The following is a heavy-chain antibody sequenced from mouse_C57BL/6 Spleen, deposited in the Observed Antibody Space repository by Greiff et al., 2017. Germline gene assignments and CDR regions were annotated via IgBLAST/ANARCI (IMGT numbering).Heavy chain of an antibody. CDR2: IYPGSGST. CDR1: GYTFTSYW. D-gene: IGHD2-5*01. V-gene: IGHV1-55*01. Sequence: VQLQQPGAELVKPGASVKMSCKASGYTFTSYWITWVKQRPGQGLEWIGDIYPGSGSTNYNEKFKSKATLTVDTSSSTAYMQLSSLTSEDSAVYYGARPLYYSNYRYYAMDYWGQGTSVTVSS. CDR3: ARPLYYSNYRYYAMDY. J-gene: IGHJ4*01.